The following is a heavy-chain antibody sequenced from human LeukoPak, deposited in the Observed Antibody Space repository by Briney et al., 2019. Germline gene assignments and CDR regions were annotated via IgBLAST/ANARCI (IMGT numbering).Heavy chain of an antibody. CDR1: GYTFTSYY. D-gene: IGHD3-3*01. Sequence: ASVKVSCKASGYTFTSYYMHWVRQAPGQGLEWMGWIGGSHGNTNYPQKFQGRVTMTTDTSTSTAYMELRGLRSDDTAVYYCARFWSGYGAFDIWGQGTMVTVSS. CDR2: IGGSHGNT. V-gene: IGHV1-18*04. J-gene: IGHJ3*02. CDR3: ARFWSGYGAFDI.